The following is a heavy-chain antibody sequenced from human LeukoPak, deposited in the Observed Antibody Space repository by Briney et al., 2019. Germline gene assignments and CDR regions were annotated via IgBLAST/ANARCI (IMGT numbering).Heavy chain of an antibody. D-gene: IGHD1-26*01. CDR2: INPNSGGT. CDR1: GYTFTGYY. J-gene: IGHJ4*02. CDR3: ARVGSYSPSLFDY. V-gene: IGHV1-2*02. Sequence: VASVTVSCKASGYTFTGYYMHWVRQAPGQGLEWMGWINPNSGGTNYAQKFQGRVTMTRDTSISTAYMELSRLRSDDTAVYYCARVGSYSPSLFDYWGQGTLVTVSS.